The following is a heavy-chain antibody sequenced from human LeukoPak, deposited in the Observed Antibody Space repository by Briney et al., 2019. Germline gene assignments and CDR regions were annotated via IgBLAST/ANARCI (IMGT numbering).Heavy chain of an antibody. Sequence: PSQTLSLTCAVSGGSISSGGYSWSWIRQPPGKGLEWIGYIYHSGSTYYNPSLKSRVTISVDRPKNQFSLKLSSVTAADTAVYYCARASYYYDSSGYYLGAFDIWGQGTMVTVSS. CDR3: ARASYYYDSSGYYLGAFDI. CDR2: IYHSGST. J-gene: IGHJ3*02. CDR1: GGSISSGGYS. V-gene: IGHV4-30-2*01. D-gene: IGHD3-22*01.